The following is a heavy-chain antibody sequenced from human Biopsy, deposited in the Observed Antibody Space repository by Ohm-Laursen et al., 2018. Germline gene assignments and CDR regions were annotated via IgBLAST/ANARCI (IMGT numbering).Heavy chain of an antibody. CDR1: GGYISNNNYY. CDR3: ARDYDTSGYYYVS. Sequence: SETLSLTCTVSGGYISNNNYYWGWIRQPPGKGLEWIGSIFYRGSTHYKPSLKSRVNISADTSKNQFSLKLNSVTAADTAVYYCARDYDTSGYYYVSWGQGTLVTVSS. D-gene: IGHD3-22*01. CDR2: IFYRGST. J-gene: IGHJ5*02. V-gene: IGHV4-39*01.